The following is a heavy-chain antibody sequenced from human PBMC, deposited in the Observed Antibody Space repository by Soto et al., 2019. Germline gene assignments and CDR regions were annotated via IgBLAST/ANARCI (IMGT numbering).Heavy chain of an antibody. J-gene: IGHJ3*01. CDR2: IFYSGNI. Sequence: QLHLQESGPGLVKPSETLSLSCIVSGGSISRSPYSWAWLRQPPGQGLEWIGTIFYSGNIYYSASLQSRFSISVDTSKEQFSLKVRSVTAADTAVYYCARHAAARRADVVAFQVWGQGTPVTVSS. CDR3: ARHAAARRADVVAFQV. CDR1: GGSISRSPYS. V-gene: IGHV4-39*01. D-gene: IGHD5-18*01.